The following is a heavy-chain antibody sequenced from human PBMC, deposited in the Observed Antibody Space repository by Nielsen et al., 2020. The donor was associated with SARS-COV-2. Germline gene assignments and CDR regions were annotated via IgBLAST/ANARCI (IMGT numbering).Heavy chain of an antibody. CDR2: IYYSGST. J-gene: IGHJ4*02. V-gene: IGHV4-61*08. CDR1: GGSISSGGYY. CDR3: ARGGYCSSTSCYTGRSYYFDY. Sequence: SETLSLTCTVSGGSISSGGYYWSWIRQPPGKGLEWIGYIYYSGSTNYNPSLKSRVTISVDTSKNQFSLKLSSVTAADTAVYYCARGGYCSSTSCYTGRSYYFDYWGQGTLVTVSS. D-gene: IGHD2-2*02.